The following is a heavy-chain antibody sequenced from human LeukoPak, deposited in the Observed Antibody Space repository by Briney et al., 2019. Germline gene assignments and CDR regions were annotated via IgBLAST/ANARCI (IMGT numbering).Heavy chain of an antibody. Sequence: SQTLSLTCTVSGGSISSGSYYWSWIRQPAGKGLEWIGRIYTSGSTNYNPSLKSRVTISVDTSKNQFSLKLSPVTAADTAVYYCARSGAAWKPPTYFQDWGQGTLVTVSS. CDR2: IYTSGST. D-gene: IGHD1-1*01. V-gene: IGHV4-61*02. CDR3: ARSGAAWKPPTYFQD. CDR1: GGSISSGSYY. J-gene: IGHJ1*01.